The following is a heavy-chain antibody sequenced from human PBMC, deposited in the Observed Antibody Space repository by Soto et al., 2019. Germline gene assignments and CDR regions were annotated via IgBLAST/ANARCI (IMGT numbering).Heavy chain of an antibody. CDR2: MNPNSGNT. J-gene: IGHJ5*02. CDR1: GYTFTSYD. D-gene: IGHD3-3*01. Sequence: ASLKVSCKASGYTFTSYDINWVRQATGQGLEWMGWMNPNSGNTGYAQKFQGRVTMTRNTSISTAYMELSSLRSEDTAVYYCARGFTSFGVLGGFDPWGQGTLVTVSS. CDR3: ARGFTSFGVLGGFDP. V-gene: IGHV1-8*01.